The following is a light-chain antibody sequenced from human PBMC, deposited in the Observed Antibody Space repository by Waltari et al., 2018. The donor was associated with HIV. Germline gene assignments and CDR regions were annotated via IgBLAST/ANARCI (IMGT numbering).Light chain of an antibody. CDR3: AAWDDSLSGWV. CDR1: SSIIGSNY. Sequence: QSVLTKPPSASGTPGQRVTISCPGSSSIIGSNYIFWYQQLPGTAPKLLIYRNNQRPSGVPDRFSGSKSGTSASLAISGLRSEDEADYSCAAWDDSLSGWVFGGGTKLTVL. V-gene: IGLV1-47*01. J-gene: IGLJ3*02. CDR2: RNN.